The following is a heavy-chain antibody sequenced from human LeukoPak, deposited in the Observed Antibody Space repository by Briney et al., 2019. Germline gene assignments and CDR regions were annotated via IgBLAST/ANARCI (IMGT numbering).Heavy chain of an antibody. CDR2: ISYDGSNK. D-gene: IGHD3-3*01. Sequence: GRSLRLSCAASGLTFSSYAMHWVRHAPGKGLEWVAVISYDGSNKYYADSVKGRFTISRGNSKNTLYLQMNSLRAEDTAVYYCARDRFLAATAFDYWGQGTLVTVSS. J-gene: IGHJ4*02. V-gene: IGHV3-30-3*01. CDR3: ARDRFLAATAFDY. CDR1: GLTFSSYA.